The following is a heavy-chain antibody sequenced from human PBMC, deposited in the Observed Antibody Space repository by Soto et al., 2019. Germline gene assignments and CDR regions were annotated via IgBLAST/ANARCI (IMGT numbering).Heavy chain of an antibody. V-gene: IGHV4-59*01. CDR3: ARDVRPPGLAYFDL. D-gene: IGHD2-8*02. J-gene: IGHJ2*01. CDR1: GGSMSRYY. Sequence: SETLSLTCSFSGGSMSRYYWTWIRQPPGKGLEWIGNVHHTGNTNYNASLKSRVTISLDTSNSDFFLHLTSVTAADTAVYYCARDVRPPGLAYFDLWGPGTLVTVSS. CDR2: VHHTGNT.